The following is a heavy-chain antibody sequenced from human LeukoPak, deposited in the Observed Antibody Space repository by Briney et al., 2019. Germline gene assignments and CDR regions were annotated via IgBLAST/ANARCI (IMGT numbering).Heavy chain of an antibody. V-gene: IGHV3-30*04. CDR1: GFSFSKYA. Sequence: GGSLRLSCAASGFSFSKYAMDWGRQAPGKGLEWVAIISEDGSMRYYADSVKGRFTVSRDNSNNTLSLQMNSLKSEDTAVYYCAGEKFDIWGQGTMVTVSA. J-gene: IGHJ3*02. CDR2: ISEDGSMR. CDR3: AGEKFDI.